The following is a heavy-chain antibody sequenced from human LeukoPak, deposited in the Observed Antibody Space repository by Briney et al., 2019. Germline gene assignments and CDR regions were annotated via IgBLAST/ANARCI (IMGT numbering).Heavy chain of an antibody. CDR2: INHSGST. Sequence: PSETLSLTCAVDGGSFSGYYWSLIRQPPGKGLEWIGEINHSGSTNYNPSLKSRVTISVDTSKNQFSLKLSSVTAADTAVYYCATSSGSYADVKAFDIWGQGTMVTVSS. CDR3: ATSSGSYADVKAFDI. CDR1: GGSFSGYY. J-gene: IGHJ3*02. D-gene: IGHD1-26*01. V-gene: IGHV4-34*01.